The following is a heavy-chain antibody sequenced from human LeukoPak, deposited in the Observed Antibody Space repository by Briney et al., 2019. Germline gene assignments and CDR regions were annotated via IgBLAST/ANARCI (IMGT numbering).Heavy chain of an antibody. CDR2: IYHSGTT. V-gene: IGHV4-4*02. D-gene: IGHD2-2*01. J-gene: IGHJ4*02. Sequence: SETLSLTCAVSGDSISSSNWWSWVRQPPGKGLEWIGEIYHSGTTNYNPSLKSRVTISIDTSKNQFSLKLRSVTAADTAVYYCANKVYCSTTSCYHAGYWGQGTLVTVSS. CDR1: GDSISSSNW. CDR3: ANKVYCSTTSCYHAGY.